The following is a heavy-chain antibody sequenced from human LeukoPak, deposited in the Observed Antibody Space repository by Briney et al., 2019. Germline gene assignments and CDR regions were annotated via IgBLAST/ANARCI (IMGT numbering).Heavy chain of an antibody. J-gene: IGHJ4*02. Sequence: KPGGSLRLSCAASGFTFSSYSMNWVRQAPGKGLDWVSSISSSSSYIYYADSVKGRFTISRDNAKNSLYLQMNSLRAEDTAVYYCARESSNIVVVTAISYYFDYWGQGTLVTVSS. CDR3: ARESSNIVVVTAISYYFDY. CDR2: ISSSSSYI. CDR1: GFTFSSYS. D-gene: IGHD2-21*02. V-gene: IGHV3-21*01.